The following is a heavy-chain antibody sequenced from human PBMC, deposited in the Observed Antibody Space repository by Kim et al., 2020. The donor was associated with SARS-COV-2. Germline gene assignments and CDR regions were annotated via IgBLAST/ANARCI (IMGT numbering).Heavy chain of an antibody. CDR3: AHTVLIAVAGTGWFDP. Sequence: SETLSLTCAVYGGSFSGYYWSWIRQPPGKGLEWIGEINHSGSTNYNPSLKSRVTISVDTSKNQFSLKLSSVTAADTAVYYCAHTVLIAVAGTGWFDPWGQGTLVTVSS. J-gene: IGHJ5*02. CDR2: INHSGST. V-gene: IGHV4-34*01. D-gene: IGHD6-19*01. CDR1: GGSFSGYY.